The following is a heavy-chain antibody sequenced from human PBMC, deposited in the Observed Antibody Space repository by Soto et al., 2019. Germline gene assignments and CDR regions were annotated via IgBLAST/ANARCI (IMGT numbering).Heavy chain of an antibody. CDR2: IIPIFGTA. CDR3: ARGSPYYYDSSGYKTTYYYYYYGMDV. J-gene: IGHJ6*02. Sequence: GASVEVSCKASGGTFSSYAISWVRQAPGQGLEWMGGIIPIFGTANYAQKFQGRVTITADESTSTAYMELSSLRSEDTAVYYCARGSPYYYDSSGYKTTYYYYYYGMDVWGQGTTVTVSS. CDR1: GGTFSSYA. V-gene: IGHV1-69*13. D-gene: IGHD3-22*01.